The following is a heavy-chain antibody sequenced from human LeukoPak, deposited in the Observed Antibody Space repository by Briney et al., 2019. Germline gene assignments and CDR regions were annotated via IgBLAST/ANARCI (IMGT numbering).Heavy chain of an antibody. D-gene: IGHD2-2*01. V-gene: IGHV1-24*01. CDR2: FHPEDGET. CDR1: GYTLNELS. Sequence: ASVTVSFKFSGYTLNELSMHWVRQSPGKGLEWMGSFHPEDGETIYAQKFQGRVSMTEDTSTDTAYIELSSLKSEDTAVYYCAADRFCTGTTCFGNWFDPWGQGTLVTVSS. J-gene: IGHJ5*02. CDR3: AADRFCTGTTCFGNWFDP.